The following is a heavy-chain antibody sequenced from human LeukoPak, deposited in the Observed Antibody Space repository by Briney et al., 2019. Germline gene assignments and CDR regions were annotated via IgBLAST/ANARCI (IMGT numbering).Heavy chain of an antibody. V-gene: IGHV1-3*01. Sequence: GASVKVSCKASGYTFTSYAMHWVRQAPGQRLEWMGWINAGNGNTKYSQKFQGRVTITRDTSASTAYMELSSLRSEDTAVYYCARESNLVGATWAFDIWGQGTMVTVSS. D-gene: IGHD1-26*01. CDR1: GYTFTSYA. J-gene: IGHJ3*02. CDR3: ARESNLVGATWAFDI. CDR2: INAGNGNT.